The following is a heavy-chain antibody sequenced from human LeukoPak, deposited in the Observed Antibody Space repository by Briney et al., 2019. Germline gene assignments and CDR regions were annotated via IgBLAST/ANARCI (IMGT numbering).Heavy chain of an antibody. CDR2: IYPGDSHT. CDR1: GNRFTSYL. J-gene: IGHJ5*02. Sequence: GGSLKISCKGFGNRFTSYLIGWVRHMPGKGLEWLGIIYPGDSHTRYSPSFQGQATTSADKSISTAYLQWSSLKASDTAMYCCARRLGWGSSTRGWFDPWGQGTLVTVSS. D-gene: IGHD2-2*01. CDR3: ARRLGWGSSTRGWFDP. V-gene: IGHV5-51*01.